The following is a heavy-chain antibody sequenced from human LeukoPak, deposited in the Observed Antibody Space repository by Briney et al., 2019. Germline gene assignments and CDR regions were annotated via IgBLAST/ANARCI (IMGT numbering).Heavy chain of an antibody. J-gene: IGHJ4*02. D-gene: IGHD1-26*01. CDR2: IYTSGIT. CDR1: GGSINSSSYF. CDR3: ARSNSGSYRELDY. V-gene: IGHV4-61*02. Sequence: PSQTLSLTCTVSGGSINSSSYFWSWIRQPAGKGLEWIGRIYTSGITNYNSSLMSRATISIDTSKNQFSLKLSSVTAADTAVYCCARSNSGSYRELDYWGQGALVTVSS.